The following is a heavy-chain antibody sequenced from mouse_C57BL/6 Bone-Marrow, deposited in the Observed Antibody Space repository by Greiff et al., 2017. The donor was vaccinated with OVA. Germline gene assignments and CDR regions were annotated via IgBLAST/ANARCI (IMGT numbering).Heavy chain of an antibody. D-gene: IGHD2-3*01. J-gene: IGHJ1*03. CDR3: AKSPDGYWYFDV. CDR1: GFSLTSYG. CDR2: IWRGGGT. V-gene: IGHV2-5*01. Sequence: QVQLQQSGPGLVQPSQSLSITCTVSGFSLTSYGVHWVRQSPGKGLEWLGVIWRGGGTDYNAAFMSRLRITKDNSKSQVFFKMNSLQAGDTAIYYCAKSPDGYWYFDVWGTGTTVTGSS.